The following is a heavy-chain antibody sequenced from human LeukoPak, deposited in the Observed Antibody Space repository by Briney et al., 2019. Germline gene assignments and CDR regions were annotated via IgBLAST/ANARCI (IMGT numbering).Heavy chain of an antibody. CDR1: GFTVSSNY. CDR2: IYSGGST. Sequence: PGRSLRLSCAASGFTVSSNYMSWVRQAPGKGLEWVSVIYSGGSTYYADSVKGRFTISRDNSKNTLYLQMNSLRAEDTAVYYCARDKLASYSSGWYFDYWGQGTLVTVSS. CDR3: ARDKLASYSSGWYFDY. J-gene: IGHJ4*02. V-gene: IGHV3-66*01. D-gene: IGHD6-19*01.